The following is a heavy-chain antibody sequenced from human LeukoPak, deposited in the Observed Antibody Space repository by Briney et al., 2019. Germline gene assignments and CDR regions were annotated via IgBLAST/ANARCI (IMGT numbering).Heavy chain of an antibody. V-gene: IGHV1-8*03. CDR2: MNPNSGYT. CDR3: AGVAGSIDY. D-gene: IGHD6-19*01. J-gene: IGHJ4*02. CDR1: GYTFTTYD. Sequence: ASVTVSCKASGYTFTTYDINWVRQAPGQGLEWMGWMNPNSGYTGYAQKFQGRVTITRDTSISTAYMELSSLRSEDTAVYYCAGVAGSIDYWGQGTLVTVSS.